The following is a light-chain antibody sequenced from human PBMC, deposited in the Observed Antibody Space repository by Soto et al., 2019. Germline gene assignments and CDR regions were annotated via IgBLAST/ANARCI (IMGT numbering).Light chain of an antibody. CDR3: QQYNSAPVW. CDR2: AAS. CDR1: QDISNY. Sequence: DIQMTQSPSSLSASVGDRVTITCRASQDISNYVAWYQQKPGKSPKLLIYAASTLQSGVPSRFSGSGSGTDFTLTISSLQSEDVATYYCQQYNSAPVWFGQGTKVEIK. V-gene: IGKV1-27*01. J-gene: IGKJ1*01.